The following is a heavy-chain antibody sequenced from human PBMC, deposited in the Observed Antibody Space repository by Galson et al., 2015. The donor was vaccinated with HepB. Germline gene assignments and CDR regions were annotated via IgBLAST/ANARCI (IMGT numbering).Heavy chain of an antibody. CDR2: IYSGGST. CDR1: GFTVSSNY. V-gene: IGHV3-66*02. J-gene: IGHJ4*02. CDR3: ARVAKDFWTGYLTYFHY. D-gene: IGHD3/OR15-3a*01. Sequence: SLRLSCAASGFTVSSNYMSWVRQAPGKGLEWVSVIYSGGSTYYADSVKGRFTISRDNSKNTLYLQMNSLRAEDTAVYYCARVAKDFWTGYLTYFHYCGQATLVTVSS.